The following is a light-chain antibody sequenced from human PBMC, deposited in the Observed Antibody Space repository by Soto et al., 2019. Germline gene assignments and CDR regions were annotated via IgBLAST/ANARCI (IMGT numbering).Light chain of an antibody. J-gene: IGKJ2*01. CDR3: HHYADSPHT. Sequence: EIVLTQSPGTLSLIPGEGATLSCRASESVRSGSLAWYQQKPGQAPRLLIFGASSRATDIPDRFSGSGYGTDFTLTISRVEPKDFAVYYCHHYADSPHTFGQGTKLEI. CDR2: GAS. V-gene: IGKV3-20*01. CDR1: ESVRSGS.